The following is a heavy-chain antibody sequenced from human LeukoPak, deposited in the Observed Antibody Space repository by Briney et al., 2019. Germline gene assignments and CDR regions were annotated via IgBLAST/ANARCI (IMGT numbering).Heavy chain of an antibody. CDR2: IYRGGST. Sequence: GGSLRLSCTASGFTVSTNYVSWVRQAPGKGLEWVSTIYRGGSTYYADSVKGRFTISRDNSKNTVYLQINTLRVEDTAVYYCARGGLETAVKYFFDHWGQGTLITVSS. J-gene: IGHJ4*02. CDR1: GFTVSTNY. D-gene: IGHD1-1*01. CDR3: ARGGLETAVKYFFDH. V-gene: IGHV3-66*01.